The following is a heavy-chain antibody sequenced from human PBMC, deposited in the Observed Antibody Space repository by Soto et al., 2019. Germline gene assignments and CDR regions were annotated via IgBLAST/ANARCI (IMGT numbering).Heavy chain of an antibody. D-gene: IGHD3-22*01. V-gene: IGHV4-59*01. CDR1: GDSMNSYY. CDR3: ARGKYYDSSGYSAGNY. J-gene: IGHJ4*02. CDR2: VYYSGST. Sequence: PSETLSLTCTVSGDSMNSYYWNWIRQPPGKGLEWIGYVYYSGSTNYNPSLKSRVTISVDTSKKQFSLRLISVTAADTAVYYCARGKYYDSSGYSAGNYWGQGTLITVSS.